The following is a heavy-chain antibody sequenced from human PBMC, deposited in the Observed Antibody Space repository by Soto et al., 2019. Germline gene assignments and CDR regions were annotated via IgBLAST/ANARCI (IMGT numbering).Heavy chain of an antibody. Sequence: PGGSLRLSCAASGFTFSSYSMSWVRQAPGKGLEWVSSISSSSSYIYYADSVKGRFTISRDNAKNSLYLQMNSLRAEDTAVYYCARITMVRGTKPFDYWGQGTLVTVSS. V-gene: IGHV3-21*01. CDR1: GFTFSSYS. CDR3: ARITMVRGTKPFDY. D-gene: IGHD3-10*01. CDR2: ISSSSSYI. J-gene: IGHJ4*02.